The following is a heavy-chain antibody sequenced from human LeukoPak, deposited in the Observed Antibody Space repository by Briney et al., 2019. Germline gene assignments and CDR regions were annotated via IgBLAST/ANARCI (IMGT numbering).Heavy chain of an antibody. CDR1: GFTVSSNY. Sequence: PGGSLRLSCAASGFTVSSNYMSWVRQAPVKGLEWVSVIYSGGSTYYADSVKGRFTISRDNSKNTLYLQMNSLRAEDTAVYYCASMDYYDSSGYSHGAFDIWGQGTMVTVSS. V-gene: IGHV3-66*01. J-gene: IGHJ3*02. CDR3: ASMDYYDSSGYSHGAFDI. D-gene: IGHD3-22*01. CDR2: IYSGGST.